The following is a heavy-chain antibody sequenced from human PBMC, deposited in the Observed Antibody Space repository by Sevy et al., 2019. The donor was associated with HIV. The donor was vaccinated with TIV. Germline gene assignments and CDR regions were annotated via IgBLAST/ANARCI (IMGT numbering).Heavy chain of an antibody. CDR1: GFTFSIYA. J-gene: IGHJ4*02. V-gene: IGHV3-23*01. D-gene: IGHD3-22*01. CDR2: ISGSYNST. Sequence: GGSLRLSCAASGFTFSIYAMSWVRQAPGKGLEWVSGISGSYNSTYYADSVKGRFTISRDNSKNTLYLQMNSRRAEDTAVYYCAKDLYYDTSLFDYWGQGTLVTVSS. CDR3: AKDLYYDTSLFDY.